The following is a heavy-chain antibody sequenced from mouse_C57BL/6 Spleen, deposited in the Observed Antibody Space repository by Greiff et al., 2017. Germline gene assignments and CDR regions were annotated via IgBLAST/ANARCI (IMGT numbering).Heavy chain of an antibody. CDR3: ARGSAGYPFAY. V-gene: IGHV1-18*01. J-gene: IGHJ3*01. CDR1: GYTFTDYN. Sequence: EVQLQQSGPELVKPGASVKIPCKASGYTFTDYNMDWVKQSPGKSLAWIGDINPNNGGTTYNQKFKGKATLTVDQSSSTAYMERRSLSAEDAAVYYCARGSAGYPFAYWGQGTLVTVSA. CDR2: INPNNGGT. D-gene: IGHD3-2*02.